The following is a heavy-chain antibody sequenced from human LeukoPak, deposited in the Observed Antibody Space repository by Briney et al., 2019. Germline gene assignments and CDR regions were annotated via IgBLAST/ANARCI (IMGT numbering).Heavy chain of an antibody. Sequence: GGSLRLSCAASGFTFSSYSMNWVRQAPGKGLEWVSSISSSSSYIYYADSVKGRFTISRDNAKNSLYLQMNSLRAEDTAVYYCARDPRGTSPTHFDYWGQGTLVTVSS. CDR3: ARDPRGTSPTHFDY. CDR1: GFTFSSYS. V-gene: IGHV3-21*01. CDR2: ISSSSSYI. D-gene: IGHD1-14*01. J-gene: IGHJ4*02.